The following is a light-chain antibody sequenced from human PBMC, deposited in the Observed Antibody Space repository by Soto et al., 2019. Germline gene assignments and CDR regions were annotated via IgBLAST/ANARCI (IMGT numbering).Light chain of an antibody. V-gene: IGLV6-57*04. J-gene: IGLJ2*01. Sequence: NFMLTQPHSVSEAPGNTVTISCTRSSGSLARNYVQWYQQRPGSAPTTLIYEDNERPSGVPDRFSGSIDSSSNSASLTISGLTTEDEADYYCQSYDSINPVVFGGGTKLTVL. CDR3: QSYDSINPVV. CDR1: SGSLARNY. CDR2: EDN.